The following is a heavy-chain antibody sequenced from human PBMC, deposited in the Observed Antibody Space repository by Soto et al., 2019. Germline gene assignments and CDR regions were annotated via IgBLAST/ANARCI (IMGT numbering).Heavy chain of an antibody. Sequence: SETLSLTCTVSGGSISSYYWSWIRQPPGKGLEWIGYIYYSGSTNYNPSLKSRVTISVDTSKNQFSLKLSSVTAADTAVYYCARHPARSYGSGSYYFDYWVQGTLVTVSS. CDR3: ARHPARSYGSGSYYFDY. CDR2: IYYSGST. D-gene: IGHD3-10*01. J-gene: IGHJ4*02. V-gene: IGHV4-59*08. CDR1: GGSISSYY.